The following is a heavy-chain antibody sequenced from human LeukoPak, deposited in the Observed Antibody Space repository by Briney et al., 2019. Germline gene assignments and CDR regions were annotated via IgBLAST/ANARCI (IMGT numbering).Heavy chain of an antibody. J-gene: IGHJ3*02. V-gene: IGHV4-59*08. CDR2: TYYSGST. CDR3: ARHSYDYVWGSYPEGAFDI. Sequence: SETLPLTCTVSGGSISSYYWSWIRQPPGKGLEWIGYTYYSGSTNYNPSLKSRVTISVDTSKNQFSLKLSSVTAADTAVYYCARHSYDYVWGSYPEGAFDIWGQGTMVTVSS. D-gene: IGHD3-16*02. CDR1: GGSISSYY.